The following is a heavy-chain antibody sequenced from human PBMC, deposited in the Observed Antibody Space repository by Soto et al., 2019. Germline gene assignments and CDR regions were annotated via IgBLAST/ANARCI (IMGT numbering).Heavy chain of an antibody. Sequence: ASVKVSCKASGYTFTSYGISWVRQAPGQGLEWMGWISAYNGNTNYAQKLQGRVTMTTDTSTSTAYMELRSLRSDDTAVNYCARYCSSTSCYTRSYYYYGMDVWGQGTTVTVSS. V-gene: IGHV1-18*01. CDR3: ARYCSSTSCYTRSYYYYGMDV. CDR2: ISAYNGNT. J-gene: IGHJ6*02. CDR1: GYTFTSYG. D-gene: IGHD2-2*02.